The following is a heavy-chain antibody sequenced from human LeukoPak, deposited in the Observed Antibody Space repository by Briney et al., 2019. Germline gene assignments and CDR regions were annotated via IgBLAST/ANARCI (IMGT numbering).Heavy chain of an antibody. CDR3: ARGVGIYNLFDL. Sequence: GGSLRHSCVASGFTFISYVMSWVRPAPGKGVEWVSAISGIGGSTYYVDSVRGRFTISRDTSKNTLYIQMNSLGDDDTAVYYCARGVGIYNLFDLWGQGTLVTVSS. CDR2: ISGIGGST. CDR1: GFTFISYV. J-gene: IGHJ5*02. D-gene: IGHD3-10*01. V-gene: IGHV3-23*01.